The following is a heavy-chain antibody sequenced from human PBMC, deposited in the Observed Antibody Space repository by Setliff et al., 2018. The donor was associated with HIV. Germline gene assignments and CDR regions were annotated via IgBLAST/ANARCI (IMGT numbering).Heavy chain of an antibody. J-gene: IGHJ6*02. CDR2: IHHSGDT. V-gene: IGHV4-4*02. D-gene: IGHD2-2*01. CDR1: GGSISSDNW. Sequence: SETLSLTCAVSGGSISSDNWWTWVRQPPGRGLEWIGDIHHSGDTNYNPSLKSRVTLSIDNFNNQFSLKLTSVTAADTAVYYCARGHCSGTNCYGVDYYGMDVWGQGTTVTVSS. CDR3: ARGHCSGTNCYGVDYYGMDV.